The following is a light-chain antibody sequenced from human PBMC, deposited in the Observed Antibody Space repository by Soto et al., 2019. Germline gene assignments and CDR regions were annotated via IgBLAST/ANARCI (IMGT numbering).Light chain of an antibody. CDR1: QIINTW. CDR3: QQYETYSGT. Sequence: DIQMTQSPSSLSASVGDRVTITCRASQIINTWLAWYQQKPGKAPKLLIYRASNLVNGVPSRFSGSGSGTEFTLTISSLQPDDFLIYYCQQYETYSGTFGPGTKVDL. CDR2: RAS. V-gene: IGKV1-5*03. J-gene: IGKJ3*01.